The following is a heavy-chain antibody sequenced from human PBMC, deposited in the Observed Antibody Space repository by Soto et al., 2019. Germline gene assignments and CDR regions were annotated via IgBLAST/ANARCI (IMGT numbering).Heavy chain of an antibody. D-gene: IGHD3-16*01. Sequence: NPSETLSLTCTFSNCSISSGYYWGWIRQSPGEGLEWIVSMYHSGTTYYNPSLKSRVNISIDTSKNQFSLKLTSVTSADTAVYFCARVAFGPIEYWGQGTLVSVSS. J-gene: IGHJ4*02. V-gene: IGHV4-38-2*02. CDR2: MYHSGTT. CDR3: ARVAFGPIEY. CDR1: NCSISSGYY.